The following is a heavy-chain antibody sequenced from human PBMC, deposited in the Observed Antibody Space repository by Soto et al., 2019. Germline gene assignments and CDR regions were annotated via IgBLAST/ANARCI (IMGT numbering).Heavy chain of an antibody. Sequence: ASVKVSCKASGYTFNAYYIHWVRQAPGQGLEWVGRINPNSGDTTYTQKFEGRVTMTRDTSISTAYLELSGLRSDDTAVYYCARGDVNWFDPWGQGTLVTVSS. CDR3: ARGDVNWFDP. J-gene: IGHJ5*02. CDR1: GYTFNAYY. V-gene: IGHV1-2*02. CDR2: INPNSGDT. D-gene: IGHD2-21*02.